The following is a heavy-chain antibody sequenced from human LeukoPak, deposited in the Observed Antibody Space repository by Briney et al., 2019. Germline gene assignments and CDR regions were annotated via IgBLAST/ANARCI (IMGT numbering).Heavy chain of an antibody. D-gene: IGHD6-13*01. V-gene: IGHV5-10-1*01. CDR3: ATGESSSHYYYYGMDV. Sequence: GESLKISCKGSGYSFTSYWISWVRQMPGKGLEWMGRIDPSDSYTNYSPSFQGHVTISADKSISTAYLQWSSLRSEDTAVYYCATGESSSHYYYYGMDVWGQGTTVTVSS. J-gene: IGHJ6*02. CDR1: GYSFTSYW. CDR2: IDPSDSYT.